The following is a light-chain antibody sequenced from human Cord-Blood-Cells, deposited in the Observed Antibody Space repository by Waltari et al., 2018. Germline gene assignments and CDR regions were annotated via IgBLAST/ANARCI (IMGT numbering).Light chain of an antibody. J-gene: IGKJ1*01. CDR3: QQSYSTLRT. CDR2: AAS. V-gene: IGKV1-39*01. CDR1: QSISSY. Sequence: DIQMTQSPSSLSASVGDRVTITCRASQSISSYLNWYQQKPGNAPNLQIYAASSLQCGVPSRFSGSGSWIDFTLTISSLQSEDFATYYCQQSYSTLRTFDQGTKVEIK.